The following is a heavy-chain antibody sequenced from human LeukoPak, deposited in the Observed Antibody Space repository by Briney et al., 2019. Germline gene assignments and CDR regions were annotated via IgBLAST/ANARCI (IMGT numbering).Heavy chain of an antibody. CDR1: GFTFSSYW. V-gene: IGHV3-7*01. CDR3: ARDEAYCSGGSCYYYYGMDV. CDR2: INQDGSEK. D-gene: IGHD2-15*01. Sequence: PGGSLRLSCVASGFTFSSYWMSWVRQAPGKGLEWVANINQDGSEKYYVDSVKGRFTISRDNAKNSLYLQMNSLRAEDTAVYYCARDEAYCSGGSCYYYYGMDVWGQGTTVTVSS. J-gene: IGHJ6*02.